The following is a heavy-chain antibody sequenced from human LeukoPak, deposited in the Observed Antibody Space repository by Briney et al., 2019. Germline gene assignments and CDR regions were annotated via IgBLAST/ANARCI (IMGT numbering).Heavy chain of an antibody. J-gene: IGHJ4*02. V-gene: IGHV3-23*01. Sequence: GGSLRLSCAASGFTFSSYAMSWVRQAPGKGLEWVSAISGSGGSTYYADSVKGRFTISRDNSKITLYLQMNSLRAEDTAVYYCAKDDAQQLAHYWGQGTLVTVSS. CDR1: GFTFSSYA. D-gene: IGHD6-13*01. CDR2: ISGSGGST. CDR3: AKDDAQQLAHY.